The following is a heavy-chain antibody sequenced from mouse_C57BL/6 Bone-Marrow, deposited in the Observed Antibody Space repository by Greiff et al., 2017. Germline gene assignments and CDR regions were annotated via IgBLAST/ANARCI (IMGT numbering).Heavy chain of an antibody. J-gene: IGHJ1*03. CDR2: IDPETGGT. V-gene: IGHV1-15*01. CDR1: GYTFTDYE. CDR3: TRGGYWYFDV. Sequence: QVQLQQSGAELVRPGASVTLSCKASGYTFTDYEMHWVKQTPVHGLEWIGAIDPETGGTAYNQKFKGKAILTADKFSSTAYMELRSLTSEDSAVYYCTRGGYWYFDVWCTGTTVTGSS.